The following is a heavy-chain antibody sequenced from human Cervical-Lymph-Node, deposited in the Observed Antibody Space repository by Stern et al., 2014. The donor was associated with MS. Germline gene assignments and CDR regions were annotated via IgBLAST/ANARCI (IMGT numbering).Heavy chain of an antibody. D-gene: IGHD1-1*01. CDR3: TRPLAGTTLLFDS. CDR2: INPSGDGT. V-gene: IGHV1-46*03. Sequence: AQLVESGAEVTRPGASVKVSCKASGDTFTSHYMHWVRQAPGQGLEWMGIINPSGDGTTYAQKFQGRLTMTRDTSTSTVYMELSSLTSEDTAVYYCTRPLAGTTLLFDSWGQGTLVTVSS. CDR1: GDTFTSHY. J-gene: IGHJ4*02.